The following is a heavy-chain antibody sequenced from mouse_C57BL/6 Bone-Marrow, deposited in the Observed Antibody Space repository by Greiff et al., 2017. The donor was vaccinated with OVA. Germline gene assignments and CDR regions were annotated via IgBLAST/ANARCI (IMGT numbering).Heavy chain of an antibody. D-gene: IGHD1-1*01. Sequence: VQLQESGPELVKPGASVKISCKASGYAFSSSWMNWVKQRPGKGLEWIGRIYPGDGDTNYNGKFKGKATLTADKSSSTAYMQLSSLTSEDSAVYFCAIITTVGESYAMDYWGQGTSVTVSS. CDR3: AIITTVGESYAMDY. CDR1: GYAFSSSW. J-gene: IGHJ4*01. CDR2: IYPGDGDT. V-gene: IGHV1-82*01.